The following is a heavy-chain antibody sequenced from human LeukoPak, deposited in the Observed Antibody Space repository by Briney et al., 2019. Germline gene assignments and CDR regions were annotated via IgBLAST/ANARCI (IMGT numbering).Heavy chain of an antibody. CDR1: GFAFRTCT. CDR2: ISSTGDHI. V-gene: IGHV3-21*06. Sequence: GGSLRRSCAASGFAFRTCTMNWARQAPGKGLEWVSFISSTGDHIYYADSVKGRFTISRDNAKNSLYLQMNSLREEDTAVYYCGGEFSSSPASMDVWGQGASVTVSS. D-gene: IGHD6-13*01. CDR3: GGEFSSSPASMDV. J-gene: IGHJ6*02.